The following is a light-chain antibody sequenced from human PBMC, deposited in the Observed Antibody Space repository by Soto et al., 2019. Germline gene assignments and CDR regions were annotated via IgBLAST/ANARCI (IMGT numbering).Light chain of an antibody. CDR2: EVT. J-gene: IGLJ2*01. CDR1: SSDVGGYNY. Sequence: QSALTQPASVSGSPGQSITISCTGTSSDVGGYNYVSWYQQHPGKGPKLMIYEVTNRPSGVSFRFSGSKSGNTASLTISGLQAEDEADYYCASYTSSSTSVIFGRGTKLTVL. CDR3: ASYTSSSTSVI. V-gene: IGLV2-14*01.